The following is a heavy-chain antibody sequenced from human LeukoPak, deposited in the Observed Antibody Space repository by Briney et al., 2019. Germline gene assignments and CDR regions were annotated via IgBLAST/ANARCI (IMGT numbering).Heavy chain of an antibody. D-gene: IGHD5/OR15-5a*01. CDR3: ARNATNIASTGRGAGYFDY. V-gene: IGHV4-38-2*01. CDR2: IYHSGST. J-gene: IGHJ4*02. CDR1: GYSINGDYY. Sequence: SETLSLTCAVSGYSINGDYYWGWIRQPPGKGLEWIGSIYHSGSTYYNPSLKSRVTISVDTSKSQFSLKLSSVTAADTAFYYCARNATNIASTGRGAGYFDYWGQGTLVTVSS.